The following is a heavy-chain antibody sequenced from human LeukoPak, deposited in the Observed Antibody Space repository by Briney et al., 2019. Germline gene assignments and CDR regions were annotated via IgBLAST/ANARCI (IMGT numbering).Heavy chain of an antibody. V-gene: IGHV4-34*01. D-gene: IGHD6-6*01. CDR2: INHSGST. CDR3: ARHAAARNYYYYYMDV. CDR1: GGSFSGYY. Sequence: PSGTLSLTCAVYGGSFSGYYWSWIRQRPGKGLEWIGEINHSGSTNYNPSLKSRVTISVDTSKNQFSLKLSSVTAADTAVYYCARHAAARNYYYYYMDVWGKGTTVTVSS. J-gene: IGHJ6*03.